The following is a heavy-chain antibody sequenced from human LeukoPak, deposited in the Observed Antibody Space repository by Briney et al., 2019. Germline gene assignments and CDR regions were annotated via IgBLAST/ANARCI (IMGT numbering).Heavy chain of an antibody. CDR1: GGSFSSYY. CDR2: INHSGST. Sequence: SETLSLTCAVYGGSFSSYYWSWIRQPPGKGLEWIGEINHSGSTNYNPSLKSRVTISVDTSKNQFSLKLSSVTAADTAVYYCARRLPVAGFDYWGQGTLVTVSS. V-gene: IGHV4-34*01. D-gene: IGHD6-19*01. CDR3: ARRLPVAGFDY. J-gene: IGHJ4*02.